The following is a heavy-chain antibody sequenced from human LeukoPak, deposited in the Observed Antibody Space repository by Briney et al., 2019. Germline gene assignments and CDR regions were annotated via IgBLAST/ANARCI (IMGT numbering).Heavy chain of an antibody. J-gene: IGHJ6*03. Sequence: GGSLRLSCAASGFTFGSYSMTWVRQAPGKGLEWVSAISSGSDYIYYADSVKGRFTISRDNAKNSLYLQMNSLRAEDTAVYYCATAPGYCSTTNCASFMDVWGKGTTVTVSS. CDR2: ISSGSDYI. CDR1: GFTFGSYS. CDR3: ATAPGYCSTTNCASFMDV. D-gene: IGHD2-2*03. V-gene: IGHV3-21*01.